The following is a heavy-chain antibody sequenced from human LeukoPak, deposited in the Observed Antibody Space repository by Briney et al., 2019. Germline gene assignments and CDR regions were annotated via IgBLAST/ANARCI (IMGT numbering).Heavy chain of an antibody. D-gene: IGHD3-10*01. J-gene: IGHJ4*02. CDR2: ITVSGSPM. V-gene: IGHV3-11*01. Sequence: GGSLRLSCTASRFTFSEYYMSWVRQAPEKGLEWVSYITVSGSPMMYADSVKGRFTISRDNAKNSLYLQMNSLRVEDSAVYYCATSERSYSASGTFDNWGLGTLVTVSS. CDR1: RFTFSEYY. CDR3: ATSERSYSASGTFDN.